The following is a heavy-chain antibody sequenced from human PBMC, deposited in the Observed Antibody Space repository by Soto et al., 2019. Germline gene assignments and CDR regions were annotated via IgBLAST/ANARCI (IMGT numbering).Heavy chain of an antibody. Sequence: ASVKVSCKASGYTFTGYYMHWVRQAPGQGLEWMGWINPNSGGTNYAQKFQGRVTMTRDTSISTAYMELSRLRSDDTAVYYCARELAYVVTAAIVVYYYGMDVWGQGTTVTVSS. CDR3: ARELAYVVTAAIVVYYYGMDV. CDR2: INPNSGGT. D-gene: IGHD2-2*01. V-gene: IGHV1-2*02. J-gene: IGHJ6*02. CDR1: GYTFTGYY.